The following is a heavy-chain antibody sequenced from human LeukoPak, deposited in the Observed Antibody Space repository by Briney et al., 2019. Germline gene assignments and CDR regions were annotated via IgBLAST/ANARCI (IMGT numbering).Heavy chain of an antibody. D-gene: IGHD6-13*01. CDR3: ANDRIAAAGIIY. J-gene: IGHJ4*02. V-gene: IGHV3-23*01. CDR2: ISGGGGSP. CDR1: GFTFSSYA. Sequence: GGSLGLSCAASGFTFSSYAMSWVRQAPGKGLEWVSAISGGGGSPYYADSVKGRFTISRDNSKNTLYLQMNSLRAEDTAVYYCANDRIAAAGIIYWGQGTLVTVSS.